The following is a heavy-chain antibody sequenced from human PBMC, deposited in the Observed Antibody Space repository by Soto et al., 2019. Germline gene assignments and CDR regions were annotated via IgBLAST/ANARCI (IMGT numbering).Heavy chain of an antibody. D-gene: IGHD1-26*01. CDR1: GDTFTANY. CDR2: INPKSGGT. J-gene: IGHJ4*02. V-gene: IGHV1-2*02. CDR3: ARALAKGGGSAGFDY. Sequence: ASVQVSCKASGDTFTANYIHWVRQAPGQGVEWMGWINPKSGGTKYPQKFQGRVTMTRDTSLSTVYMTLTRLTSDDTAVYYCARALAKGGGSAGFDYWGQGTLVTVSS.